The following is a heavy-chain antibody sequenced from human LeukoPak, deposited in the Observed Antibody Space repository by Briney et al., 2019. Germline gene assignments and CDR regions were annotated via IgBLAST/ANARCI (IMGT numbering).Heavy chain of an antibody. CDR3: AKDLYVGYCSGGSCYPVF. J-gene: IGHJ4*02. CDR1: GFTFCSYG. CDR2: ISYDGSNK. D-gene: IGHD2-15*01. V-gene: IGHV3-30*18. Sequence: GGSLRLSCAASGFTFCSYGMHWVRQAPGKGLEWVAVISYDGSNKYYADSVKGRFTISRDNSKNTLYLQMNSLRAEDTAVYYCAKDLYVGYCSGGSCYPVFWGQGTLVTVSS.